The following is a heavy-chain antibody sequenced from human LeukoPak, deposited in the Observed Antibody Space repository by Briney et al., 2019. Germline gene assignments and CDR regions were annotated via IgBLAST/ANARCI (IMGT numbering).Heavy chain of an antibody. V-gene: IGHV4-30-4*01. J-gene: IGHJ4*02. CDR3: ARGTPFTMNYYFDY. CDR2: IYYSGST. CDR1: GGSISSGDYY. Sequence: PSETLSLTCTVSGGSISSGDYYWRWIRQPPGKGLEWIGYIYYSGSTYYNPSLKSRVTISVDTSKNQFSLKLSSVTAADTAVYYCARGTPFTMNYYFDYWGQGTLVTVSS. D-gene: IGHD3-22*01.